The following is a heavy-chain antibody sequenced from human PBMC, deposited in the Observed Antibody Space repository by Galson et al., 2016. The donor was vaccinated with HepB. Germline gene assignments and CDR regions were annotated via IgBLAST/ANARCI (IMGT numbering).Heavy chain of an antibody. D-gene: IGHD6-19*01. J-gene: IGHJ4*02. CDR1: GFPFSSYA. V-gene: IGHV3-23*01. Sequence: SLRLSCAASGFPFSSYAMSWVRQAPGKGLEWVSAISGDGSSTYYAGSVQGRFTSSRDRSTNTMYLQMNSLRTDDTAVYYCARFTQEWLDRVYYFDYWGQGTLVTVSS. CDR3: ARFTQEWLDRVYYFDY. CDR2: ISGDGSST.